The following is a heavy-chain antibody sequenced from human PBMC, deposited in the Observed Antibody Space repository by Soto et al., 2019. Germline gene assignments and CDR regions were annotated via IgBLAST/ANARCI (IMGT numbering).Heavy chain of an antibody. CDR2: ISSSSSYI. Sequence: GGSLRLSCAASGFTFSSYSMNWVRQAPGKGLEWVSSISSSSSYIYYADSVKGRFTISRDNAKNSLYLQMNSLRAEDKAVYYCARDLYSSGWYYFDYWGQGTLVTVSS. CDR3: ARDLYSSGWYYFDY. D-gene: IGHD6-19*01. V-gene: IGHV3-21*01. CDR1: GFTFSSYS. J-gene: IGHJ4*02.